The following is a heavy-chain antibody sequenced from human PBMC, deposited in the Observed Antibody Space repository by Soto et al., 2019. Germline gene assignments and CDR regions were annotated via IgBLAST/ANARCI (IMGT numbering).Heavy chain of an antibody. D-gene: IGHD3-10*01. CDR1: GGSISNFY. J-gene: IGHJ4*02. V-gene: IGHV4-59*01. CDR2: IYYSGTT. Sequence: PWETLSLTCTVSGGSISNFYWSWIRQPPGKGLEWIGYIYYSGTTSYNPSLNSRVTISVDTSKNQFSLKLNSVTAADTAVYYCARESYYGSGATVVGYWGLGTLVTVSS. CDR3: ARESYYGSGATVVGY.